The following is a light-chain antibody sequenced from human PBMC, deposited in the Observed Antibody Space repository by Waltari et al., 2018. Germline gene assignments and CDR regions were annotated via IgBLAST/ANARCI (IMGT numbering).Light chain of an antibody. CDR2: DTS. CDR3: QQGSILPLT. Sequence: VLTQSPATLSLSAGERATLSCRASQSVFNYLALYQQKRGQAPRLLIYDTSKRATGIPARFSGSGSGTDFTLTISNLEADDFALYYCQQGSILPLTFGGGTKVEIK. CDR1: QSVFNY. V-gene: IGKV3-11*01. J-gene: IGKJ4*01.